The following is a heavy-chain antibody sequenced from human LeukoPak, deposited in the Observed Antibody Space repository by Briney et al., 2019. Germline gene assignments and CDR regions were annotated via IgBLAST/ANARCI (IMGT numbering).Heavy chain of an antibody. CDR2: ISSSGSTI. Sequence: QPGGSLRLSCAASGFTFSSYEMNWVRQAPGKGLEWVSYISSSGSTIYYADSVKGRFTIPRDNAKNSLYLQMNSLRAGDTAVYYCARVAGRVGGAVAGIDYWGQGTLVTVSS. CDR1: GFTFSSYE. J-gene: IGHJ4*02. V-gene: IGHV3-48*03. CDR3: ARVAGRVGGAVAGIDY. D-gene: IGHD6-19*01.